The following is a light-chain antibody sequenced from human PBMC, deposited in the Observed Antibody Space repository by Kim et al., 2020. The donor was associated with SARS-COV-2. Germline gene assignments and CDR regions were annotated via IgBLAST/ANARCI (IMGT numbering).Light chain of an antibody. CDR3: SAWDRSLNAVV. J-gene: IGLJ2*01. CDR1: SNNVGFQG. V-gene: IGLV10-54*01. Sequence: QSATLTCTGNSNNVGFQGAAWLQQHQGHPPKVLFDRNNNRPSGISERLSASRSGDTASLTITGLQPEDEADYYCSAWDRSLNAVVFGGGTKVTVL. CDR2: RNN.